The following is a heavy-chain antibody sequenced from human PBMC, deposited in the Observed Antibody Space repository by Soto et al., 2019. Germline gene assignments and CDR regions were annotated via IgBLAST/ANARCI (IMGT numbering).Heavy chain of an antibody. Sequence: WVSMRRSCTVSGFAFNNYGINWVRQAPGKGLEWGSAISKSGYTYYSDSVKGRCAISRDNAKSSVSLQRNTLRVEDTAVSYSASEDSIIIPTVSDFWGQGTLVTVSS. CDR2: ISKSGYT. D-gene: IGHD3-22*01. CDR1: GFAFNNYG. V-gene: IGHV3-21*01. J-gene: IGHJ4*02. CDR3: ASEDSIIIPTVSDF.